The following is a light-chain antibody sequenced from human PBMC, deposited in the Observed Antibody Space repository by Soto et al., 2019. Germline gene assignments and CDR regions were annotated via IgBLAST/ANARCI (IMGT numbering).Light chain of an antibody. CDR1: QSVSSY. CDR2: DAS. V-gene: IGKV3-11*01. CDR3: QQRSNWPIT. Sequence: LTHSTANLPLSPGERATVSFRASQSVSSYLAWYQQKPGQAPRLLIYDASNRATGIPARFSGSGSGTDFTLTISSLEPEDFAVYYCQQRSNWPITFGQGTRLEIK. J-gene: IGKJ5*01.